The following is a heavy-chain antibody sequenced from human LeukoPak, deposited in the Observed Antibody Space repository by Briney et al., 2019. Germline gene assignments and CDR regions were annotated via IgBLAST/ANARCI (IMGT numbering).Heavy chain of an antibody. J-gene: IGHJ4*02. CDR3: ARGFGYCSGSSCYLGIFDY. CDR1: GGSISSYY. V-gene: IGHV4-59*12. Sequence: SETLSLTCTVSGGSISSYYWSWIRQPPRKGLEWIGYIYYSGSTNYNPSLKSRVTISVDTSKNQFSLKLSSVTAADTAVYYCARGFGYCSGSSCYLGIFDYWGQGTLVTVSS. D-gene: IGHD2-15*01. CDR2: IYYSGST.